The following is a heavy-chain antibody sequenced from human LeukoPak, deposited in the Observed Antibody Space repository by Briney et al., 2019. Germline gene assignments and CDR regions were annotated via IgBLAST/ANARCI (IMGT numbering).Heavy chain of an antibody. CDR1: GFTFSSYA. CDR2: ISGSGGST. Sequence: PGGSLRLSCAASGFTFSSYAMRWVRQAPGKGLEWVSAISGSGGSTYYADSVKGRFTISRDNSKTTLYLQMNSLSAEDTAVYYCARRNIAAAALDYWGQGTLVTVSS. CDR3: ARRNIAAAALDY. J-gene: IGHJ4*02. D-gene: IGHD6-13*01. V-gene: IGHV3-23*01.